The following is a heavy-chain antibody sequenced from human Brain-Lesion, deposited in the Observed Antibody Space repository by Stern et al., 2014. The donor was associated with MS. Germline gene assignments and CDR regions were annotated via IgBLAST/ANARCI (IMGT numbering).Heavy chain of an antibody. V-gene: IGHV3-43*01. Sequence: MQLVQSGGAVVLPGGSLRLSCAATGFNFDDYTMHWVRQVPGKGLEWVALTAVDGHRSDYRKSVKGRFTISRDNSKRSLYLQMNSLTIEDSALYYCVKGDDFYGMDVWGQGATVTVS. CDR1: GFNFDDYT. J-gene: IGHJ6*02. CDR2: TAVDGHRS. CDR3: VKGDDFYGMDV.